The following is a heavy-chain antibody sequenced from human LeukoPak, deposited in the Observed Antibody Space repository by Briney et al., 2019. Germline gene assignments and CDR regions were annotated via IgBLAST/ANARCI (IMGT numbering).Heavy chain of an antibody. Sequence: PGGSLRLSCAASRFTFSNYAMHWVRQAPGKGLEWVAVILYDGSTKYYADSVKGRFTISRDNSKNTLYLQMNSLRAEDTAVYYCARGGDTAMVTARYNWFDPWGQGTLVTVSS. CDR2: ILYDGSTK. CDR1: RFTFSNYA. CDR3: ARGGDTAMVTARYNWFDP. J-gene: IGHJ5*02. D-gene: IGHD5-18*01. V-gene: IGHV3-30*04.